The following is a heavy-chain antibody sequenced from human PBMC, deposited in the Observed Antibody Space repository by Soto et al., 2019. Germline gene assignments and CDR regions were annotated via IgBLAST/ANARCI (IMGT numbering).Heavy chain of an antibody. D-gene: IGHD4-17*01. J-gene: IGHJ4*02. CDR1: GFTVSSNY. CDR3: ARVFDGDYCTLDY. V-gene: IGHV3-66*01. Sequence: EVQLVESGGGLVQPGGSLRLSCAASGFTVSSNYMSWVRQAPGKGLEWVSDIYSGGSTYYADSVKGRFTISRDNSKNTLYLQMNSLRAEDTAVYYCARVFDGDYCTLDYWGQGTLVTVSS. CDR2: IYSGGST.